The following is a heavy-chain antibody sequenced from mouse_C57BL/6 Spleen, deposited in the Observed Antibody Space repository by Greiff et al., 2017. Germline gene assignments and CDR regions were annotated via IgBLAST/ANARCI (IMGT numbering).Heavy chain of an antibody. CDR3: VRDRGMDGNYAMDY. CDR2: IRSKSSNYAT. J-gene: IGHJ4*01. V-gene: IGHV10-3*01. Sequence: EVKLVESGGGLVQPKGSLKLSCAASGFTFNTYAVHWVRQAPGKGLEWVARIRSKSSNYATYYADSVKDRFTISRDDSQSMLYLQMNNLKTEDTAMYYCVRDRGMDGNYAMDYWGQGTSVTVSS. CDR1: GFTFNTYA. D-gene: IGHD1-1*01.